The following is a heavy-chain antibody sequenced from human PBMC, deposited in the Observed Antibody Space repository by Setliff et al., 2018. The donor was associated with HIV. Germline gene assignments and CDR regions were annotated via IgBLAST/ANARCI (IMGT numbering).Heavy chain of an antibody. CDR2: IYYSGST. V-gene: IGHV4-39*01. J-gene: IGHJ4*02. D-gene: IGHD3-16*01. CDR3: ASANCADEDGGFDY. CDR1: GGSISNSRYY. Sequence: SETLSLTCTVSGGSISNSRYYWSWIRQPPGRGLEWIGSIYYSGSTYYNPSLKSRVTISVDTSKNQYYRKLSSVTATDTAMYYCASANCADEDGGFDYWGQGTLVTVSS.